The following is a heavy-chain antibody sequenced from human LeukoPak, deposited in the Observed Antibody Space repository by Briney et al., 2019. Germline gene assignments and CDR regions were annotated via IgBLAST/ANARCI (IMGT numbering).Heavy chain of an antibody. D-gene: IGHD5-18*01. CDR1: GYTFTSYG. Sequence: SVKVSCKASGYTFTSYGISWVRQAPGQGLEWMGGIIPIFGTANYAQKFQGRVTITADESTSTAYMELRSLRSDDTAVYYCARDSVSGYSYGYWGQGTLVTVSS. CDR3: ARDSVSGYSYGY. V-gene: IGHV1-69*13. CDR2: IIPIFGTA. J-gene: IGHJ4*02.